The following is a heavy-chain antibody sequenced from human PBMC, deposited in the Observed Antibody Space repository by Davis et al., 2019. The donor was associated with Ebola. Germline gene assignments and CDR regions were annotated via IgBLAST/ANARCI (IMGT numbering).Heavy chain of an antibody. J-gene: IGHJ6*04. CDR1: GFTLSYYD. CDR2: IGRADDT. V-gene: IGHV3-13*01. D-gene: IGHD3-22*01. Sequence: PGGSLRLSCAASGFTLSYYDFHWVRQFPGEGLEWVSAIGRADDTYYAGSVKGRFTISRDDAKNSLYLQMNGLRAGDTAVYYCAREPPYSSGGHNLYGLDVWGKGTTVTVSS. CDR3: AREPPYSSGGHNLYGLDV.